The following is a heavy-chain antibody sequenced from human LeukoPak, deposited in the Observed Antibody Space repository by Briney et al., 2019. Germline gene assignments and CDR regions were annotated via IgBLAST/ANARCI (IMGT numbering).Heavy chain of an antibody. CDR3: VHKPYDSSGYYFFDY. CDR1: GFSLTTSGVG. CDR2: IYWDDDK. V-gene: IGHV2-5*02. J-gene: IGHJ4*02. D-gene: IGHD3-22*01. Sequence: SGPTLVKPTQTLTLTCTFSGFSLTTSGVGVGWIRQPPGKALEWLALIYWDDDKRYSPSLKSRLTITKDTSTNQVVLTMTNMDPVDTATYYCVHKPYDSSGYYFFDYWGQGTLVTVSS.